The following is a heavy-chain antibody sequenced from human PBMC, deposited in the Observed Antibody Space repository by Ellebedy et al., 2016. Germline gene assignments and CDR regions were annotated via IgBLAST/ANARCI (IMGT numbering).Heavy chain of an antibody. CDR1: GFTFRSYW. CDR2: INSDGSST. V-gene: IGHV3-74*01. J-gene: IGHJ3*02. CDR3: ARAYDVYDI. D-gene: IGHD3-22*01. Sequence: GESLKISCVASGFTFRSYWMHWVRQAPGKGLVWVSRINSDGSSTSYADSVKGRFTISRDNAKNTLYLQMNSLRAEDTAVFYCARAYDVYDIWGQGTMVTVSS.